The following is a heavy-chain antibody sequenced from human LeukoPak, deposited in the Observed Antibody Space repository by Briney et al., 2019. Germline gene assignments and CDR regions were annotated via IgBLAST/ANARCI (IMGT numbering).Heavy chain of an antibody. J-gene: IGHJ6*02. CDR1: GFIFNNYN. D-gene: IGHD2-15*01. CDR2: ISSISIYI. V-gene: IGHV3-21*01. CDR3: ARDQGIGYCSGGSCPYGMDV. Sequence: GGSLRLSCTASGFIFNNYNMNWFRQAPGKGLKWVSLISSISIYIYYADSVKGRFTISRDNAKNSLYLQMNSLRAEDTAVYYCARDQGIGYCSGGSCPYGMDVWGQGTTVTVSS.